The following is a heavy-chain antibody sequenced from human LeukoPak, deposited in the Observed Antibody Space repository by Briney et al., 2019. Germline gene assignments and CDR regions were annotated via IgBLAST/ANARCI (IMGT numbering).Heavy chain of an antibody. D-gene: IGHD2-2*01. V-gene: IGHV4-31*03. CDR2: IYYSGST. CDR1: GGSISSGGYY. Sequence: PSETLSLTCTVSGGSISSGGYYWSWIRQHPGKGLEWIGYIYYSGSTYYNPSLKSRVTISVDRSKNQFSLKLSSVTAADTAVYYCARDPGYCSSTSCSHFDYWGQGTLVTVSS. CDR3: ARDPGYCSSTSCSHFDY. J-gene: IGHJ4*02.